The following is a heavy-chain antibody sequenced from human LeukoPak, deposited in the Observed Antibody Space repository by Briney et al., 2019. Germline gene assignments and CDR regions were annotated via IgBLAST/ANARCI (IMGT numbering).Heavy chain of an antibody. V-gene: IGHV3-7*01. D-gene: IGHD4-11*01. CDR1: GFTFSSYA. J-gene: IGHJ6*02. Sequence: GGSLRLSCAASGFTFSSYAMSWVRQAPGKGLEWVANIKQDGSEKYYVDSVKGRFTISRDNAKNSLYLQMNSLRAEDTAVYYCARVSRDFYSNYYYYYGMDVWGQGTTVTVSS. CDR3: ARVSRDFYSNYYYYYGMDV. CDR2: IKQDGSEK.